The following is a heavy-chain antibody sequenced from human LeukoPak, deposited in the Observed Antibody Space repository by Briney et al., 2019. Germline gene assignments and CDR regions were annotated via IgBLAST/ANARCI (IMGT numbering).Heavy chain of an antibody. CDR1: GFTFDDYA. V-gene: IGHV3-43*02. J-gene: IGHJ4*02. Sequence: GGSLRLSCAASGFTFDDYAMHWVRQAPRKGLEWVSLISGDGGTTYSADSVKGRFTISRDNSKNSLYLQMNSLRTEDTALYYCARSLPDYFDYWGQGTLVTVSS. CDR3: ARSLPDYFDY. CDR2: ISGDGGTT.